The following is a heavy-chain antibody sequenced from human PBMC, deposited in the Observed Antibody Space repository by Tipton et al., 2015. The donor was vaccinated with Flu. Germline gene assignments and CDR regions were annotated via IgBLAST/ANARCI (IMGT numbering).Heavy chain of an antibody. CDR1: GFTFTNTW. CDR3: TTLWHYYDSSGNPYGMDV. CDR2: VKSRGDGGTV. V-gene: IGHV3-15*01. Sequence: SLRLSCAASGFTFTNTWMNLVRQTPGKGLQWVGRVKSRGDGGTVDYAAPVKGRFSISIDDSRSMVYLQMNSLKTGDTAVYFCTTLWHYYDSSGNPYGMDVRGRGTTVIVSS. D-gene: IGHD3-22*01. J-gene: IGHJ6*02.